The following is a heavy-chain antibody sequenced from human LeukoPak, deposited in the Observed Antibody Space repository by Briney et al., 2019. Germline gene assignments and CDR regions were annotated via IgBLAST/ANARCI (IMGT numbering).Heavy chain of an antibody. V-gene: IGHV4-4*09. CDR3: ARVRVSGSYLYYFDN. Sequence: SETLSLTCTVSGGSISSDHWSWVRQPPGKGLEWIGYILTSGSTNYNPSLKSRVSISVDTSKNQFSLKLSSVTAEDTAVYYCARVRVSGSYLYYFDNWGRGTLVTVSS. CDR2: ILTSGST. D-gene: IGHD1-26*01. CDR1: GGSISSDH. J-gene: IGHJ4*02.